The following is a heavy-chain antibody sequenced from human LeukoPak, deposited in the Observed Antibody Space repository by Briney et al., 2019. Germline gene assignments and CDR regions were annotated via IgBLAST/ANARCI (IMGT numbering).Heavy chain of an antibody. CDR3: ARVYGPGGMDV. CDR1: GGSISSYY. CDR2: IYYSGST. D-gene: IGHD4-17*01. V-gene: IGHV4-59*01. Sequence: PSETLSLTCTVSGGSISSYYWSWIRQPPGKGLEWIGYIYYSGSTNYNPSLKSRVTISVDTSKNQFSLKLSSVTAADTAVYYCARVYGPGGMDVWGQGTTVTVSS. J-gene: IGHJ6*02.